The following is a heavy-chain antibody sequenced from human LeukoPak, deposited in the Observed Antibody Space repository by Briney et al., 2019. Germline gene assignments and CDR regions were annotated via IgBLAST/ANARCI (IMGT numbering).Heavy chain of an antibody. CDR1: GFTFSGYW. Sequence: GGSLRLSCVASGFTFSGYWMHWVRQPPGKGLVWVSRIKSDGTMTNYADTVKGRFTISRDNAKNTLYLQMNSLRAEDTAVYYCASQVVGAAFDPWGQGTLVTVSS. J-gene: IGHJ5*02. D-gene: IGHD2-15*01. CDR2: IKSDGTMT. V-gene: IGHV3-74*01. CDR3: ASQVVGAAFDP.